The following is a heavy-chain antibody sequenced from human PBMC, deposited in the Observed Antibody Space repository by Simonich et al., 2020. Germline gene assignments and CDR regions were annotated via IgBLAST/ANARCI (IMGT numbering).Heavy chain of an antibody. D-gene: IGHD3-10*01. J-gene: IGHJ4*02. V-gene: IGHV1-69*09. CDR2: IIPILGIS. CDR3: ARTNTMRELDTMVRGVDYFDY. CDR1: GGTFSSYA. Sequence: QVQLVQSGAEVKKPGSSVKVSCKASGGTFSSYAISWVRRAPGKGLEWMGGIIPILGISNNAQKFQGRGTITADKSTSTAYMELSSLRSEDTAVYYCARTNTMRELDTMVRGVDYFDYWGQGTLVTVSS.